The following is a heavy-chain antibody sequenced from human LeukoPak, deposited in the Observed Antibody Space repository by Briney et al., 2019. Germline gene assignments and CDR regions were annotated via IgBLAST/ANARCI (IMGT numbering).Heavy chain of an antibody. CDR1: GYSFTSYW. J-gene: IGHJ4*02. CDR3: ARPVSSSLWSGYPYYFDC. CDR2: IYPGDSDT. D-gene: IGHD3-3*01. V-gene: IGHV5-51*01. Sequence: GESLKISCKGSGYSFTSYWIAWVRQMPGKGMDWMGIIYPGDSDTRYSTSFQGQVTISADKSISTAYLQWSSLKASDTAMYYCARPVSSSLWSGYPYYFDCWGQGTLVTVSS.